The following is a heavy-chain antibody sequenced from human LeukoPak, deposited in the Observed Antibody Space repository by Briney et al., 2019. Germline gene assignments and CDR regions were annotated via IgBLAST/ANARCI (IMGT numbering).Heavy chain of an antibody. V-gene: IGHV3-74*01. CDR3: ARDRGAPDSFDL. J-gene: IGHJ3*01. CDR2: ISSDGSST. D-gene: IGHD3-10*01. CDR1: GFTFSIYW. Sequence: GGSLRLSCATSGFTFSIYWMYWVRQAPGKGLVWVSRISSDGSSTTYADSVKGRFTMSRDNAENTLYLQMSSLRAEDTAVYYCARDRGAPDSFDLWGLGTMVTVSS.